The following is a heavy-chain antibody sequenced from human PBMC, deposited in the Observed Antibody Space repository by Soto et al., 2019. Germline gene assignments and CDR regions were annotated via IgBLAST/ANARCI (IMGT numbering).Heavy chain of an antibody. Sequence: EVQLVESGGGLVQPGRSLRLSCAASGFTFDDYAMHWVRQAPGKGLEWVSGISWNSGSIGYADSVKGRFTISRDNAKNSLYLQMNSLRAEDTALYYCAKGLWFGEPLGAFDIWGQGTMVTVSS. CDR1: GFTFDDYA. J-gene: IGHJ3*02. CDR3: AKGLWFGEPLGAFDI. V-gene: IGHV3-9*01. D-gene: IGHD3-10*01. CDR2: ISWNSGSI.